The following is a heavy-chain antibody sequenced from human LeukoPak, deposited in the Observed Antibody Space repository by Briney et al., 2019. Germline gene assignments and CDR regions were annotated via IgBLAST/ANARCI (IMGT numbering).Heavy chain of an antibody. CDR3: ARETPRRGETRDGYR. Sequence: GGSLRLSCAASGFIFKKYWMNWVRQVPGKGLVCLANIKEDGSETYYADSVKGRFTISRDNPKNLLFLQINSLRVEDTAVYYCARETPRRGETRDGYRWGQGTVVTVSS. D-gene: IGHD5-24*01. CDR2: IKEDGSET. V-gene: IGHV3-7*01. J-gene: IGHJ4*02. CDR1: GFIFKKYW.